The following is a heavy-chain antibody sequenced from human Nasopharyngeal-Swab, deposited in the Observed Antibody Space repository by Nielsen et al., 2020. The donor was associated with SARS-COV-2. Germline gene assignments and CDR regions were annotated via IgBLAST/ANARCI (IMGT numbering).Heavy chain of an antibody. CDR1: GYSFRSYG. V-gene: IGHV1-18*01. J-gene: IGHJ4*02. D-gene: IGHD5-18*01. CDR3: ARDVEEWLVVPSLSFDH. Sequence: ASAKVSCTASGYSFRSYGINWVRQAHGQGLEWMGWISIYNGDTNYAEKFQGRVSMTTDTSTTTAFMELTSLRSDDTAVYYCARDVEEWLVVPSLSFDHWGQGTLVTVSS. CDR2: ISIYNGDT.